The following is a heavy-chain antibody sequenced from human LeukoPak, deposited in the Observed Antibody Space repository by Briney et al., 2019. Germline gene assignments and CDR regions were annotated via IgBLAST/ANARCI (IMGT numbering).Heavy chain of an antibody. CDR1: DGPISFYH. J-gene: IGHJ5*02. D-gene: IGHD1-26*01. V-gene: IGHV4-59*07. CDR2: IYSSGHT. CDR3: ARGGQWAETNWFDP. Sequence: ADPLSLTCTLSDGPISFYHWVCIGQPPGKGLEWIGDIYSSGHTDYTPSLRGRVSMSRDASRNHFSLKVDSVTTADTAVYYCARGGQWAETNWFDPWGRGILVSVS.